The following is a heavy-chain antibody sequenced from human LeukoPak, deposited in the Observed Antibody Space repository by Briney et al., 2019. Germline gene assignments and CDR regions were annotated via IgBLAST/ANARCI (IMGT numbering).Heavy chain of an antibody. V-gene: IGHV4-59*12. CDR3: ARESTGDGAFDI. CDR2: IYYSGST. D-gene: IGHD7-27*01. CDR1: GGSISSYY. Sequence: PSETLSLTCTVSGGSISSYYWSWIRQPPGKGLEWIGYIYYSGSTNYNPSLKSRVTISVDRSKNQFSLKLSSVTAADTAVYYCARESTGDGAFDIWGQGTMVTVSS. J-gene: IGHJ3*02.